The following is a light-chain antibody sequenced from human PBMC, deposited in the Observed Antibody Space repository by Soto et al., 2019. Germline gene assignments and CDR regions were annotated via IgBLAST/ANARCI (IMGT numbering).Light chain of an antibody. J-gene: IGLJ2*01. CDR1: SGSIASNY. V-gene: IGLV6-57*02. CDR2: ADD. CDR3: QSYDSSNVV. Sequence: NFILTQPHSVSESPGKTVTISCTGSSGSIASNYVQWYQQRPGSAPTTVIYADDQRPSGVPDRFSGSIDSSSTSASLTISGLRTEDEADYYCQSYDSSNVVFGGGTKLTVL.